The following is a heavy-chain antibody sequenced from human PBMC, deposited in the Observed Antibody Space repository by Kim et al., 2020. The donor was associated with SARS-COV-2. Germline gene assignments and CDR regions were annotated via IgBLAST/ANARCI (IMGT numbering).Heavy chain of an antibody. Sequence: GGSLRLSCAASGFTFSSYGMHWVRQAPGKGLEWVSAIWNDGSNKYYANSVKGRFTISRDNSKNTLYLQMNSLRAEDTAVYYCARDLVATTPYWGQGTLVTVSS. J-gene: IGHJ4*02. V-gene: IGHV3-33*01. D-gene: IGHD1-26*01. CDR2: IWNDGSNK. CDR1: GFTFSSYG. CDR3: ARDLVATTPY.